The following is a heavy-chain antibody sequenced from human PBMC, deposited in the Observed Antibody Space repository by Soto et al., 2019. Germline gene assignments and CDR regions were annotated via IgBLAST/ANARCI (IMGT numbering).Heavy chain of an antibody. D-gene: IGHD3-22*01. V-gene: IGHV3-23*01. CDR2: ISGSSGGST. J-gene: IGHJ3*01. Sequence: PGGSLRLSCAASGFTFSNYAMSWVRQAPGKGLEWVSGISGSSGGSTYYADSVQRRFTISRDNAKNSVYLQMNSLRAEDTAVYYCARVVYFDSSGYGLWGQGTMVTVSS. CDR3: ARVVYFDSSGYGL. CDR1: GFTFSNYA.